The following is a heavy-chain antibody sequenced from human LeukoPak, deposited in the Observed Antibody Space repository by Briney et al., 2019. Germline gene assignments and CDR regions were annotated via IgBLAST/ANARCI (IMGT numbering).Heavy chain of an antibody. Sequence: GGSLKLSCAASGFTFSGSAMHWVRQASGKGLEWVGRIRSKANSYATAYAASVKGRFTISRDDSKNTAYLQMNSLKTEDTAVYYCTSYHYGMGVWGQGTTVTVSS. V-gene: IGHV3-73*01. CDR2: IRSKANSYAT. CDR3: TSYHYGMGV. J-gene: IGHJ6*02. CDR1: GFTFSGSA.